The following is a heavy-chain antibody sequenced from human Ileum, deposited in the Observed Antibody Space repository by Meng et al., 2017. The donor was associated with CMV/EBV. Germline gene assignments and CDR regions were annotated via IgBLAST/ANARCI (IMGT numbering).Heavy chain of an antibody. J-gene: IGHJ4*02. D-gene: IGHD3-3*01. CDR1: GFTFSTYW. CDR2: INEDGSAK. Sequence: GESLKISCVASGFTFSTYWMTWVRQVPGKGLEWVANINEDGSAKHYVDSVKGRFTISRDNAKNTLYLQMNSLRAEDTAVYYCARGTSIFGYFDYWGQGTLVTVSS. CDR3: ARGTSIFGYFDY. V-gene: IGHV3-7*01.